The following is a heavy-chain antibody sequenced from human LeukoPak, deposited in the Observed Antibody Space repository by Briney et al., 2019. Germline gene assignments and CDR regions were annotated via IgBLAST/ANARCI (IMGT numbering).Heavy chain of an antibody. CDR3: ARAPPPTGYDSSGYHYFDY. Sequence: NPSETLSLTCAVYGGSFSGYYWSWIRQPPGKGLEWIGEINHSGSTNYNPSLKSRVTISVDTSKNQFSLKLSSVTAADTAVYYCARAPPPTGYDSSGYHYFDYWGQGTLVTVSS. V-gene: IGHV4-34*01. CDR1: GGSFSGYY. J-gene: IGHJ4*02. CDR2: INHSGST. D-gene: IGHD3-22*01.